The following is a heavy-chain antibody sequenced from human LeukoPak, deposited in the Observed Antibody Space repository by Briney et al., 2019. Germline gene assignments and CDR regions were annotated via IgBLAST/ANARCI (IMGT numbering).Heavy chain of an antibody. CDR3: ARDYYGDYVSGYYP. J-gene: IGHJ4*02. D-gene: IGHD4-17*01. Sequence: PSETLSLTCTVSGYSISSGYYWGWIRQPPGKGLEWIGSIYHSGSTYYNPSLKSRVTISVDTSKNQFSLKLSSVTAADTAVYYCARDYYGDYVSGYYPWGQGTLVTVSS. V-gene: IGHV4-38-2*02. CDR2: IYHSGST. CDR1: GYSISSGYY.